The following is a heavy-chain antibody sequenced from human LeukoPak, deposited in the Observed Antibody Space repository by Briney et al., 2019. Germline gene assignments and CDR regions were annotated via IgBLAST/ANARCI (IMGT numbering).Heavy chain of an antibody. Sequence: SETLSLTCAVYGGSFSGYYWSWIRQPPGKGLEWIGEINHSGSTNYNPSLKSRVTISVDTSKNQFSLKLSSVTAADTAVYYCARGQAARGYCSGGSCYTGLDYWGQGTLVTVSS. D-gene: IGHD2-15*01. CDR1: GGSFSGYY. J-gene: IGHJ4*02. V-gene: IGHV4-34*01. CDR2: INHSGST. CDR3: ARGQAARGYCSGGSCYTGLDY.